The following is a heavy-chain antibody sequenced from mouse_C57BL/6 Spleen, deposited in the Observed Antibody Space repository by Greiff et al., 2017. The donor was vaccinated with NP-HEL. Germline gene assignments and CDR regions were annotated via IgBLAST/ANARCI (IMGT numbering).Heavy chain of an antibody. J-gene: IGHJ3*01. CDR3: ARPYYSNYGGFAY. V-gene: IGHV5-17*01. CDR2: ISSGSSTI. D-gene: IGHD2-5*01. CDR1: GFTFSDYG. Sequence: EVHLVESGGGLVKPGGSLKLSCAASGFTFSDYGMHWVRQAPEKGLEWVAYISSGSSTIYYADTVKGRFTISSDNAKNTLFLQMTSLRSEDTAMYYCARPYYSNYGGFAYWGQGTLVTVSA.